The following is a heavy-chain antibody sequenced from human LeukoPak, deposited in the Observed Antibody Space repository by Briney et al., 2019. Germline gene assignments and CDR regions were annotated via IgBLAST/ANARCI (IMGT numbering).Heavy chain of an antibody. D-gene: IGHD1-26*01. CDR1: GGSFSGYY. Sequence: SETLSLTCAVYGGSFSGYYWSWIRQSPGKGLEWIGEINHRGSTNYNPSLKRRVTISVDTSKNQFSLKLSSVTAADTAVYYCVRVVGGSYDHWFDPWGQGTLVTVSS. V-gene: IGHV4-34*01. J-gene: IGHJ5*02. CDR3: VRVVGGSYDHWFDP. CDR2: INHRGST.